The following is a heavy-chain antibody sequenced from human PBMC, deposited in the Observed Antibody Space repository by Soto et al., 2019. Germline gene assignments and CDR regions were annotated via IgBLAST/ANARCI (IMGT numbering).Heavy chain of an antibody. Sequence: QVQLVQSGAEVKKPGASVKVSCKASGYTFTSYDINWVRQATGQGLEWMGWMNPNSGNTGYAHKLQGRGTMTRNTSISTAYMDLSSLRSEDTSVYYCARGTPVLRLLELPYCIDLWCQGTTVTLSS. V-gene: IGHV1-8*01. CDR1: GYTFTSYD. CDR2: MNPNSGNT. J-gene: IGHJ6*02. CDR3: ARGTPVLRLLELPYCIDL. D-gene: IGHD3-16*01.